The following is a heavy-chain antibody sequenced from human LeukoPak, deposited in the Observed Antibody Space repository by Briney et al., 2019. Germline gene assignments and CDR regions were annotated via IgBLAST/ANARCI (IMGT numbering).Heavy chain of an antibody. D-gene: IGHD4-17*01. CDR1: GFTFSSYS. CDR3: ARDSPPGDYWGYYYYMDV. Sequence: PGGSLRLSCAASGFTFSSYSMNWVRQAPGKGLEWVSYISSSSSTIYYADSVKGRFAISRDNAKNSLYLQMNSLRAEDTAVYYCARDSPPGDYWGYYYYMDVWGKGPTVTVSS. CDR2: ISSSSSTI. J-gene: IGHJ6*03. V-gene: IGHV3-48*01.